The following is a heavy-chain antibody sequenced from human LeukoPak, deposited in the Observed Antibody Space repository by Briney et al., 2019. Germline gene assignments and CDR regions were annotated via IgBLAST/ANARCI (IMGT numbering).Heavy chain of an antibody. Sequence: SETLSLTCAVYGGSFSGYYWSWIRQPPGKGLEWXXXXXXXXSTNYNPSLKSRVTISVDTSKNQFSLKLSSVTAADTAVYYCARGGGYYDSSGSIKGRLDYWGQGTLVTVSS. D-gene: IGHD3-22*01. CDR3: ARGGGYYDSSGSIKGRLDY. V-gene: IGHV4-34*01. J-gene: IGHJ4*02. CDR1: GGSFSGYY. CDR2: XXXXXST.